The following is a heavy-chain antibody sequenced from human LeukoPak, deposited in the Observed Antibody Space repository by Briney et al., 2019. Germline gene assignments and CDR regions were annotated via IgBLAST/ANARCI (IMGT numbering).Heavy chain of an antibody. J-gene: IGHJ6*02. CDR1: GFTFSSYA. V-gene: IGHV3-30-3*01. CDR3: ARGDYDSSGTDFYYYYYGMDV. D-gene: IGHD3-22*01. CDR2: ISYDGSNK. Sequence: GGSLRLSCAASGFTFSSYAMHWVREAPGKGLEWVAVISYDGSNKYYADSVKGRFTISSDNSKNTLYLQMNSLRAEDTAVYYCARGDYDSSGTDFYYYYYGMDVWGQGTTVTVSS.